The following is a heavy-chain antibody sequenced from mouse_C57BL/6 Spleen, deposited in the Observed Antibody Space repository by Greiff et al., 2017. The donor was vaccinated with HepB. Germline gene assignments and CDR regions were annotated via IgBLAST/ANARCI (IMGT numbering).Heavy chain of an antibody. CDR1: GYTFTDYE. CDR2: IDPETGGT. D-gene: IGHD1-1*01. CDR3: TLITTVVATD. J-gene: IGHJ2*01. V-gene: IGHV1-15*01. Sequence: QVQLKQSGAELVRPGASVTLSCKASGYTFTDYEMHWVKQTPVHGLEWIGAIDPETGGTAYNQKFKGKAILTADKSSSTAYMELRSLTSEDSAVYYCTLITTVVATDWGQGTTLTVSS.